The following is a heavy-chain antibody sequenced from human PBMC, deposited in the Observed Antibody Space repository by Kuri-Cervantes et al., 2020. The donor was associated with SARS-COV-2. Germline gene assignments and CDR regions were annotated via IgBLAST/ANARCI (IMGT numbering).Heavy chain of an antibody. J-gene: IGHJ2*01. D-gene: IGHD6-13*01. Sequence: GSLRLSCAASGFMFNRYAMHWVRQAPGKGLEWIGEINHSGSTNYNPSLKSRVTISGDTSKNQFSLKLSSVTAADTAVYYCARAELGLGWFFDLWGRGTLVTVSS. CDR3: ARAELGLGWFFDL. CDR1: GFMFNRYA. V-gene: IGHV4-34*01. CDR2: INHSGST.